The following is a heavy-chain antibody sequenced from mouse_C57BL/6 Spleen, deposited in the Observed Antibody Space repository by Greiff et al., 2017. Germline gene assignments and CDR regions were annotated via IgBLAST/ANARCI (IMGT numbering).Heavy chain of an antibody. CDR1: GYTFTSYW. J-gene: IGHJ2*01. CDR3: ARGNTTVDY. Sequence: QVQLQQPGAELVKPGASVKMSCKASGYTFTSYWITWVKQRPGQGLEWIGDIYPGSGSTNYNEKFKSKATLTVDKSSSTAYMQLSSLTSEDSAVYYCARGNTTVDYWGQGTTLTVSS. CDR2: IYPGSGST. V-gene: IGHV1-55*01. D-gene: IGHD1-1*01.